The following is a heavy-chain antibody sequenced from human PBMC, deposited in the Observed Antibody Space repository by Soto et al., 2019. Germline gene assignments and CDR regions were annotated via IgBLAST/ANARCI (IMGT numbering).Heavy chain of an antibody. J-gene: IGHJ4*02. CDR3: AKDYDFWSASVNPYFDS. CDR2: MSHDENRK. D-gene: IGHD3-3*01. Sequence: QAQLVESGGGVVQPGTSLRLSCAASGFTFAHYAMHWVRHSPGKGLEWVAFMSHDENRKLYSDSVKGRFTISRDKSKSTLYLQMSRLRAEDTAVYYCAKDYDFWSASVNPYFDSWGLGTLVTVSS. CDR1: GFTFAHYA. V-gene: IGHV3-30*18.